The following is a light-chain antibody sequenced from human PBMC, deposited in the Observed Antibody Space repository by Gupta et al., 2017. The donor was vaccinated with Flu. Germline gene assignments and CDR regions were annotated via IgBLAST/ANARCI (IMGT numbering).Light chain of an antibody. Sequence: QSVLTQPPSVSGAPGQRVTISCTGSSSNIGAGYDVHWYQQLPGTAPKILIYGNSNRPSGVPDRVSGSKSGTSASLAITGLQAEDEADYYCQSYDSSLSGSGVFGTGTKVTVL. CDR3: QSYDSSLSGSGV. V-gene: IGLV1-40*01. J-gene: IGLJ1*01. CDR1: SSNIGAGYD. CDR2: GNS.